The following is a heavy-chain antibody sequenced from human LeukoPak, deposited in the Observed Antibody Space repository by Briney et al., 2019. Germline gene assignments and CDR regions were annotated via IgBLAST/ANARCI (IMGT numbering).Heavy chain of an antibody. CDR2: INPNSGVT. J-gene: IGHJ4*02. V-gene: IGHV1-2*02. CDR3: ARDQGDYYFDY. D-gene: IGHD2-21*02. CDR1: GYTFTAYY. Sequence: ASVKVPCEASGYTFTAYYIYWVRQAPGQGLEWMGWINPNSGVTNYAQSFQGRVTMTRDTSISATYMELSRLRSDDTAVYYCARDQGDYYFDYWGQGTLVTVSS.